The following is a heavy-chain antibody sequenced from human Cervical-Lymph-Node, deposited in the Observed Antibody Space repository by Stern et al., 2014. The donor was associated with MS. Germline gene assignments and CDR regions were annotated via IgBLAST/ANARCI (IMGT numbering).Heavy chain of an antibody. Sequence: QVQLVESGSEAKKPGSSVKVSCKGSGGTFSTDKISWVRPAPGQGLEWMGGIIRIFGTADCAHKFQDRVAIIADESTSEVHMELSSLRSEDTGVYYCARLGSGYDSSYLDFWGQGTLVTVSS. CDR2: IIRIFGTA. CDR1: GGTFSTDK. D-gene: IGHD5-12*01. CDR3: ARLGSGYDSSYLDF. V-gene: IGHV1-69*01. J-gene: IGHJ4*02.